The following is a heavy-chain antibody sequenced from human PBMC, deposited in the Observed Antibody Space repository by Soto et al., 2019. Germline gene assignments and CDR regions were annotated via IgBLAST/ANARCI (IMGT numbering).Heavy chain of an antibody. CDR2: IIPIFGTA. J-gene: IGHJ4*02. V-gene: IGHV1-69*01. Sequence: QVQLVQSGAEVKKPGSSVKVSCKASGGTFSSYSINWVRQAPGQGLEWMGEIIPIFGTANSAQKFQGRVTITADESTSTAYMELSRLRSEDTGVYYCARDGGRHSGGIDYWGQGTLVTVSS. CDR1: GGTFSSYS. D-gene: IGHD1-26*01. CDR3: ARDGGRHSGGIDY.